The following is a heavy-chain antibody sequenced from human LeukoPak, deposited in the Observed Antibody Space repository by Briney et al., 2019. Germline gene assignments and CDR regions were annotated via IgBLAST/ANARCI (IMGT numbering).Heavy chain of an antibody. D-gene: IGHD3-16*01. J-gene: IGHJ4*02. CDR3: ARDAEGVFDY. Sequence: ASVKVSCEASGYTFTGYYMHWVRQAPGQGLEWMGWINPDSGGTNYAQKFQGRVTMPRDTSISTAYMELSRLRSDDTAVYYCARDAEGVFDYWGQGTLVTVSS. V-gene: IGHV1-2*02. CDR1: GYTFTGYY. CDR2: INPDSGGT.